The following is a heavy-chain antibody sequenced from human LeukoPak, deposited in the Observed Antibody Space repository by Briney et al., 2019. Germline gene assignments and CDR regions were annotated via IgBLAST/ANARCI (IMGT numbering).Heavy chain of an antibody. J-gene: IGHJ4*02. D-gene: IGHD2-8*01. CDR2: LSRGGGST. V-gene: IGHV3-23*01. CDR1: GFNFNMFA. Sequence: GGSLRLSCTGSGFNFNMFAIDWVRQAPGQGLEWVSGLSRGGGSTNYADSVKGRFTISRDKSKNMVILQMNSLRPEDTAVYYCAKEQRIRDCSEGVCMEGYYFDYWGQGTLVTVSS. CDR3: AKEQRIRDCSEGVCMEGYYFDY.